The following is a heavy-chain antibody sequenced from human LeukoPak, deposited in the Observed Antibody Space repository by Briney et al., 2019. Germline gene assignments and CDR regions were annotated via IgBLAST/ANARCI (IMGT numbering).Heavy chain of an antibody. CDR2: ISAYNGNT. V-gene: IGHV1-18*01. D-gene: IGHD3-16*01. CDR1: GYTFTSYG. CDR3: ARAPTWTGYYYYMDV. J-gene: IGHJ6*03. Sequence: GASVKVSCKASGYTFTSYGISWVRQAPGQGLEWMGWISAYNGNTNYAQKLQGRVTITRNTSISTAYMELSSLRSEDTAVYYCARAPTWTGYYYYMDVWGKGTTVTVSS.